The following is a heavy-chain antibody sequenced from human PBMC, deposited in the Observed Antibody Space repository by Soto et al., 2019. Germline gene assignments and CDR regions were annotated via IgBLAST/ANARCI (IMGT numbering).Heavy chain of an antibody. D-gene: IGHD4-17*01. Sequence: GASVKVSCKASGYTFTDFAIHWVRQVPGQSLEWMGWIHPDNGDTRYSQKSQGRLTIVRDTSASTGYMELTTLRSEDTALYYCAREAIYGANYYVGHWGQGTLVTVSS. CDR2: IHPDNGDT. V-gene: IGHV1-3*01. J-gene: IGHJ4*02. CDR3: AREAIYGANYYVGH. CDR1: GYTFTDFA.